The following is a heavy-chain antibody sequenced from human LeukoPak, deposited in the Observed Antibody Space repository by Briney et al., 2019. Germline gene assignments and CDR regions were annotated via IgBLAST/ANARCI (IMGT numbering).Heavy chain of an antibody. V-gene: IGHV4-4*07. CDR1: GGSVSSYY. Sequence: PSETLSLTCTASGGSVSSYYWSWIRQPAGEGLEWIGRIYTSGSTNYNPSLKSRVTMSVDTSKNQFSLKLSSVTAADTAVYYCARAGYSSSWYDSPYYFDYWGQGTLVTVSS. CDR2: IYTSGST. D-gene: IGHD6-13*01. CDR3: ARAGYSSSWYDSPYYFDY. J-gene: IGHJ4*02.